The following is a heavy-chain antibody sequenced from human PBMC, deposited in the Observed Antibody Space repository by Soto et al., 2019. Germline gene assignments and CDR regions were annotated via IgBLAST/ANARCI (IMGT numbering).Heavy chain of an antibody. CDR2: IFWNDEK. CDR1: GFSLSTSGVG. J-gene: IGHJ4*02. D-gene: IGHD1-1*01. CDR3: ARRDGYNSYHFEY. Sequence: QITLKESGPTLVKPTQTLTLTCTFSGFSLSTSGVGVAWVRQPPGQALEWLAFIFWNDEKHYRPSLKSRVTIIKDTSKNQVVLTMTNVDPMDTGTYYCARRDGYNSYHFEYWGQGALVTVSS. V-gene: IGHV2-5*01.